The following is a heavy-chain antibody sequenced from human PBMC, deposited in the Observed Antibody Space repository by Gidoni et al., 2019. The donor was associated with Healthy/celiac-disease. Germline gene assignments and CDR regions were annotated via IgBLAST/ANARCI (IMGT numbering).Heavy chain of an antibody. Sequence: QVQLVQSGAEVKKPGASVTVSCKASGYTFTGYYMHWVRQAPGQGLEWMGWINPNSGGTNYAQKFQGRVTMTRDTSISTAYMELSRLRSDDTAVYYCAREGAGTTGTTHSWFDPWGQGTLVTVSS. D-gene: IGHD1-1*01. CDR1: GYTFTGYY. V-gene: IGHV1-2*02. CDR3: AREGAGTTGTTHSWFDP. J-gene: IGHJ5*02. CDR2: INPNSGGT.